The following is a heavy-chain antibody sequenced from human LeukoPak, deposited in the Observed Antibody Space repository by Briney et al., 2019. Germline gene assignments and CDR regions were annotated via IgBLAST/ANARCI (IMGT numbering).Heavy chain of an antibody. CDR1: GFTFGDYA. Sequence: GGSLRLSCTASGFTFGDYAMSWFRQAPGKGLEWVGFIRSKAYGGTTEYAASVKGRFTISRDDSKSIAYLQMNSLKTEDTAVYYCTTPTPLTTSRFDYWGQGTLVTVSS. D-gene: IGHD4-17*01. V-gene: IGHV3-49*03. CDR3: TTPTPLTTSRFDY. CDR2: IRSKAYGGTT. J-gene: IGHJ4*02.